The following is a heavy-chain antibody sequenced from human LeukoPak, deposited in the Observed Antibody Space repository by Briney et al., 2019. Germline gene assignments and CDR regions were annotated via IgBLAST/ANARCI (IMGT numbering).Heavy chain of an antibody. D-gene: IGHD3-3*01. J-gene: IGHJ4*02. V-gene: IGHV3-33*01. CDR3: AREWQITGYYDFWSGYFDY. CDR2: IWYDGSNK. Sequence: PGGSLRLSCAASGFTFSSYGMHWVRQAPGKGLEWVAVIWYDGSNKYYADSVKGRFTISRDNSKNTLYLQMNSLRAEDTAVYYCAREWQITGYYDFWSGYFDYWGQGTLVTVSS. CDR1: GFTFSSYG.